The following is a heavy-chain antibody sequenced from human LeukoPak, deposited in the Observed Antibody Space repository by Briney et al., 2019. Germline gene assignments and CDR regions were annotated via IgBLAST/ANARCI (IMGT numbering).Heavy chain of an antibody. CDR1: GDAISSSSTY. CDR3: AREEGYDSSGYLFDY. CDR2: TYYGGKT. Sequence: SETLSLTCTVSGDAISSSSTYWGWVRQPPGNGRGWFRATYYGGKTYYTPSLESRVTIAVDTSKKQFSLKLSSVAAADTAVYYCAREEGYDSSGYLFDYWGQGTLVTVSS. V-gene: IGHV4-39*07. D-gene: IGHD3-22*01. J-gene: IGHJ4*02.